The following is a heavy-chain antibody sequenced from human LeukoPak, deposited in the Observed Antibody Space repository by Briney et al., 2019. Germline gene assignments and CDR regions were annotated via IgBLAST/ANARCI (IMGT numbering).Heavy chain of an antibody. Sequence: SETLSLTCSVYGGSFSGYIWTYIRQPPGKGLEWIGEINHRGSTSYNPSLKSRVTISRDTSKNQFSLRLTSVTAADTAVYYCARGSIYYGDSSAYFDYWGQGSLVTVSS. J-gene: IGHJ4*02. V-gene: IGHV4-34*01. CDR2: INHRGST. CDR3: ARGSIYYGDSSAYFDY. CDR1: GGSFSGYI. D-gene: IGHD3-22*01.